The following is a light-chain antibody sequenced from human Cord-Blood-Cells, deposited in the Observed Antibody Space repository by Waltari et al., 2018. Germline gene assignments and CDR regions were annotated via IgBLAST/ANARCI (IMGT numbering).Light chain of an antibody. Sequence: EIVMRQSPATLSVSPGERATLSCSASQSVSSNLAWYQQKPGQAPRLLIYGASTRATGIPARFSGSGSGTEFTLNISSLQSEDFAVYYCQQYNNWPYTFGQGTKLEIK. CDR1: QSVSSN. J-gene: IGKJ2*01. CDR3: QQYNNWPYT. V-gene: IGKV3-15*01. CDR2: GAS.